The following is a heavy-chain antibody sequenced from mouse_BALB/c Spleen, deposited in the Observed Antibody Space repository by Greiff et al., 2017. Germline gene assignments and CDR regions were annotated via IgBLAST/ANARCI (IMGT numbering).Heavy chain of an antibody. V-gene: IGHV5-4*02. CDR3: ARDGYYPYYYAMDY. J-gene: IGHJ4*01. Sequence: EVQGVESGGGLVKPGGSLKLSCAASGFTFSDYYMYWVRQTPEKRLEWVATISDGGSYTYYPDSVKGRFTISRDNAKNNLYLQMSSLKSEDTAMYYCARDGYYPYYYAMDYWGQGTSVTVSS. CDR2: ISDGGSYT. D-gene: IGHD2-3*01. CDR1: GFTFSDYY.